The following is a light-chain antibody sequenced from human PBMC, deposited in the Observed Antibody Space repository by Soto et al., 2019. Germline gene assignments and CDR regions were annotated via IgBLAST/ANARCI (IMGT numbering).Light chain of an antibody. Sequence: QSALTQPASVSGSPGQSITISCTGTSSDVGSYNLVSWYQQHPGKAPKLMIYEVSKRPSGVSNRFSGSKSGNTASLTISGLRAEDEADYYCCSYAGSLAVFGGGTQLTVL. CDR3: CSYAGSLAV. CDR1: SSDVGSYNL. J-gene: IGLJ7*01. V-gene: IGLV2-23*02. CDR2: EVS.